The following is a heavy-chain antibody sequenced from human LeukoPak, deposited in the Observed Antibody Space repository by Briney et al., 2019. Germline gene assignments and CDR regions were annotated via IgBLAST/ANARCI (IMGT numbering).Heavy chain of an antibody. D-gene: IGHD3-10*01. Sequence: SQTLSLTCAISGDSVSSNSAAWNWIRQSPSRGLEWLGRTYYRSKWYNDYAVSVKSRITINPDTSKNQFSLQLNSVTPEDTAVYYCARGGYDYYGSGSYHRYYYYYMDVWGKGTTVTISS. V-gene: IGHV6-1*01. CDR3: ARGGYDYYGSGSYHRYYYYYMDV. J-gene: IGHJ6*03. CDR2: TYYRSKWYN. CDR1: GDSVSSNSAA.